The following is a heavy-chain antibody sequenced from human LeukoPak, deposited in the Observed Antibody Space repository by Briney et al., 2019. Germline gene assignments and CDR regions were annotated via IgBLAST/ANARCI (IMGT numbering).Heavy chain of an antibody. CDR1: GGSFSGYY. CDR3: ARDITTGFDY. Sequence: SETLSLTCAVYGGSFSGYYWSWIRQPPGKGLEWIGYIYYSGSTNYNPSLKSRVTISVDTSKNQFSLKLSSVTAADTAVYYCARDITTGFDYWGQGTLVTVSS. CDR2: IYYSGST. V-gene: IGHV4-59*01. J-gene: IGHJ4*02. D-gene: IGHD3-22*01.